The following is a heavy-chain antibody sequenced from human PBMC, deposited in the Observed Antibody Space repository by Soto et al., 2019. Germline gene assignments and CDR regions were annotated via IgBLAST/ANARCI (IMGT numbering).Heavy chain of an antibody. V-gene: IGHV1-3*01. J-gene: IGHJ4*02. CDR3: ARYTFGGVIVRGGYFDY. Sequence: QVQLVQSGAEVKKPGASVKVSCKASGYTFTSYAMHWVRQAPGQRLEWMGWINAGNGNTKYSQKFQGRVTITRDTSASTAYMELSSLRSEDTAVYYCARYTFGGVIVRGGYFDYWGQGTLVTVSS. D-gene: IGHD3-16*02. CDR1: GYTFTSYA. CDR2: INAGNGNT.